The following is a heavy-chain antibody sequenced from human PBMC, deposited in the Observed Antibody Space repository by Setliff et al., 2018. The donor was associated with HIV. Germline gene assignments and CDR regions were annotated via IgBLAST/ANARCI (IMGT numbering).Heavy chain of an antibody. Sequence: PSETLSLTCTVSGGSISRSSYYWGWIRQPPGKGLEWIGSIYYSGSTYYNPSLKSRVTISVDTSKNQVSLKLSSVTAADTAVYYCASRVLGYCRSTSCLSWFDPWGQGTLVTVSS. D-gene: IGHD2-2*01. CDR1: GGSISRSSYY. CDR3: ASRVLGYCRSTSCLSWFDP. CDR2: IYYSGST. J-gene: IGHJ5*02. V-gene: IGHV4-39*01.